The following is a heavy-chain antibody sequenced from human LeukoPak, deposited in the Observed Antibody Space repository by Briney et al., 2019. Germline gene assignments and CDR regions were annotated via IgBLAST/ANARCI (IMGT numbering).Heavy chain of an antibody. Sequence: GGSLRLSRAASGFTFDDYAMHWVRQAPGKGLEWVSGISWNSGSIGYADSVKGRFTISRDNAKNSLYLQMNSLRAEDTALYYCAKDEAYYDILTGNSAMDYWGQGTLVTVSS. CDR1: GFTFDDYA. D-gene: IGHD3-9*01. CDR3: AKDEAYYDILTGNSAMDY. J-gene: IGHJ4*02. V-gene: IGHV3-9*01. CDR2: ISWNSGSI.